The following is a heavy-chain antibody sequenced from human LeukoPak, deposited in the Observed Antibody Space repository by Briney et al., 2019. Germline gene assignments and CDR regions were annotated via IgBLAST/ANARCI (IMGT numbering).Heavy chain of an antibody. V-gene: IGHV3-53*01. CDR3: ARSDTAMALGN. J-gene: IGHJ4*02. Sequence: PGGSLRLSCAASGFTVSSNYMSWVRQAPGKGLEWVSVIYSGGSTYYADSVKGRFTISRDNAKNSLYLQMNSLRAEDTALYYCARSDTAMALGNWGQGTLVTVSS. D-gene: IGHD5-18*01. CDR2: IYSGGST. CDR1: GFTVSSNY.